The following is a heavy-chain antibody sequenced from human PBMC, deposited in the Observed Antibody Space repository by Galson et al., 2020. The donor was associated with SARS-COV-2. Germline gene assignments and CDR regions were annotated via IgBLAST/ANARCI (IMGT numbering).Heavy chain of an antibody. D-gene: IGHD1-26*01. V-gene: IGHV3-33*01. CDR1: GFTFSSYA. CDR2: IWYDGSNK. Sequence: GGSLRLSCAASGFTFSSYALHWVRQAPGKGLEWVAIIWYDGSNKYYADSVKGRFTISRDNSKNTLYLQMNSLRAEDTAVYYCARQPLWELLPCFDYWGQGTLVTVSS. J-gene: IGHJ4*02. CDR3: ARQPLWELLPCFDY.